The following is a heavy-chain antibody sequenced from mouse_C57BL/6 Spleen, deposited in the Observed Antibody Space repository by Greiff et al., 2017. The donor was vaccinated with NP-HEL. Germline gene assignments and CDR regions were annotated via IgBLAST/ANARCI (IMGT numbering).Heavy chain of an antibody. Sequence: VKLMESGPGLVQPSQSLSITCTVSGFSLTSYGVHWVRQPPGKGLEWLGVIWSGGSTDYNAAFISRLSISKDNSKSQVFFKMNSLQADDTAIYYCAKKGRWDAMDYWGQGTSVTVSS. CDR3: AKKGRWDAMDY. D-gene: IGHD4-1*01. V-gene: IGHV2-4*01. CDR1: GFSLTSYG. CDR2: IWSGGST. J-gene: IGHJ4*01.